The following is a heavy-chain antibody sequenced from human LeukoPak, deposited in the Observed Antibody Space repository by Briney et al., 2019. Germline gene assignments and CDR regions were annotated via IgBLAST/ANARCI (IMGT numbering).Heavy chain of an antibody. CDR1: GYTFTGYY. Sequence: GASVKVSCKASGYTFTGYYMHWVRQAPGQGLEWMGWINAGNGNTKYSQKFQGRVTITRDTSASTAYMELSSLRSEDTAVYYCARDKGSSWYYFDYWGQGTLVTVSS. CDR3: ARDKGSSWYYFDY. V-gene: IGHV1-3*01. D-gene: IGHD6-13*01. J-gene: IGHJ4*02. CDR2: INAGNGNT.